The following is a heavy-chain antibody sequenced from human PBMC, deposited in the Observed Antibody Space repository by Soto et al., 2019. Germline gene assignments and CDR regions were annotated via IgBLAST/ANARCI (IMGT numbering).Heavy chain of an antibody. D-gene: IGHD4-17*01. Sequence: TSETLSLTCTVSGGSIDNFYWSWIRQPPGKGLEWIGYIYSSGSTNYNPSLKSRVTISVDTSKNQFSLKLSSVTAADTAVYFCARDYPYFTVTTSGGMDVWGQGTTVTVSS. V-gene: IGHV4-59*01. CDR3: ARDYPYFTVTTSGGMDV. J-gene: IGHJ6*02. CDR1: GGSIDNFY. CDR2: IYSSGST.